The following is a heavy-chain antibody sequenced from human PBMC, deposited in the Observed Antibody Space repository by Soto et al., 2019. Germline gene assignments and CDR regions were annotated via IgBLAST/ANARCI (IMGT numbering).Heavy chain of an antibody. Sequence: GESLRVSCSDSGFTFSDRFMSGIRQAPGKGLEWISYISNSGHHTSFADSVKGRFTISRDNAKNSLYLQMNSLRVEDTALYYCARDSKIRGTNWYFDLWGRGTLVTVSS. CDR2: ISNSGHHT. D-gene: IGHD3-10*01. CDR1: GFTFSDRF. CDR3: ARDSKIRGTNWYFDL. J-gene: IGHJ2*01. V-gene: IGHV3-11*06.